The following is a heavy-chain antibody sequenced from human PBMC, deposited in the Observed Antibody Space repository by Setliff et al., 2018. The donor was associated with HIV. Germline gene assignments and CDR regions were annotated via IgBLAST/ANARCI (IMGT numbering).Heavy chain of an antibody. J-gene: IGHJ4*02. V-gene: IGHV4-34*01. Sequence: SLTCAVYGGSFSAYYWSWIRQSPEMGLEWIAEISHTGSTKYNPSLGRRVTISLATSKNQFSLSLRSLSAADTAVYYCARDKRYRFPFDSWGQGTLVTVSS. CDR3: ARDKRYRFPFDS. CDR1: GGSFSAYY. CDR2: ISHTGST. D-gene: IGHD2-2*02.